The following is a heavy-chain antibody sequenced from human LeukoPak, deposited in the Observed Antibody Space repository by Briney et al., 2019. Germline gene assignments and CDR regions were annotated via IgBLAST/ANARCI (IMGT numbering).Heavy chain of an antibody. Sequence: PGGSLRLSCAASGFTFSSYGMHWVRQAPGKGLEWVAVISYGGSNKYYADSVKGRFTISRDNSKNTLYLQMNSLRAEDTAVYYCAILALSSSFNYWGQGTLVTVSS. CDR2: ISYGGSNK. CDR3: AILALSSSFNY. D-gene: IGHD6-6*01. CDR1: GFTFSSYG. V-gene: IGHV3-30*03. J-gene: IGHJ4*02.